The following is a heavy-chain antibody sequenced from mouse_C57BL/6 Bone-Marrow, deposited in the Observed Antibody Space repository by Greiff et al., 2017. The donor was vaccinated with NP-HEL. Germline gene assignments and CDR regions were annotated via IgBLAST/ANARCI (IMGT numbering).Heavy chain of an antibody. D-gene: IGHD2-5*01. CDR2: IDPETGGT. V-gene: IGHV1-15*01. CDR1: GYTFTDYE. CDR3: TREDYSNYFWYFDV. J-gene: IGHJ1*03. Sequence: VHLVESGAELVRPGASVTLSCKASGYTFTDYEMHWVKQTPVHGLEWIGAIDPETGGTAYNQKFKGKAILTADKSSSTAYMELRSLTSEDSAVYYCTREDYSNYFWYFDVWGTGTTVTVSS.